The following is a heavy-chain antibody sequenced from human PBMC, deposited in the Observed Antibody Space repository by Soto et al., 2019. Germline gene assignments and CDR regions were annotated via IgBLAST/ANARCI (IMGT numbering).Heavy chain of an antibody. J-gene: IGHJ6*04. CDR1: GGSFSGYY. CDR3: ARFEAAAGSSDV. CDR2: INHSGST. V-gene: IGHV4-34*01. D-gene: IGHD6-13*01. Sequence: QVQLQQWGAGLLKPSETLSLTCAVYGGSFSGYYWSWIRQPPGKGLEWIGEINHSGSTNYNPSLTRRVAISVDTSMNQFSPELSSVTAAATAVYYCARFEAAAGSSDVWGKGTTVTVSS.